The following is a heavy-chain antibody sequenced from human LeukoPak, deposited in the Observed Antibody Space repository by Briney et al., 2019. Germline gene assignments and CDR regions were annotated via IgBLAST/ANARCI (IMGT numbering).Heavy chain of an antibody. CDR2: ISAYNGNT. CDR1: GYTFTSYG. Sequence: ASVKVSCKASGYTFTSYGISWVRQAPGQGLEWMGWISAYNGNTNYAQKFQGRVTMTTDTSTSTAYMELRSLRSDGTAVYYCAREGDRTYYYDSSGSDDAFDIWGQGTMVTVSS. J-gene: IGHJ3*02. CDR3: AREGDRTYYYDSSGSDDAFDI. V-gene: IGHV1-18*01. D-gene: IGHD3-22*01.